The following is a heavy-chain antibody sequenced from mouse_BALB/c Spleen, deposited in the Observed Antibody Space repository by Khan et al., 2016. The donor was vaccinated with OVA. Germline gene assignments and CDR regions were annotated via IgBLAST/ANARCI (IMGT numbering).Heavy chain of an antibody. D-gene: IGHD2-14*01. V-gene: IGHV5-17*02. CDR1: GFTFSSFG. Sequence: EVELVESGGGLVQPGGSRKLSCAASGFTFSSFGMHWVRQAPEKGLEWVAYISSGSSTLYYADTLKARFTISRDNPKNTRFLQCTSLRSEDTAMYYCARGIGPPLGYWGQGTTLTVSS. J-gene: IGHJ2*01. CDR2: ISSGSSTL. CDR3: ARGIGPPLGY.